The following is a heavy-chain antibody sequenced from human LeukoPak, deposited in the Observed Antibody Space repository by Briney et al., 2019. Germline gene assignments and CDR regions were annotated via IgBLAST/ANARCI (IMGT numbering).Heavy chain of an antibody. CDR3: ARVLSGITIFGVVLDV. D-gene: IGHD3-3*01. CDR2: IIPIFGTA. J-gene: IGHJ6*02. CDR1: GGTFSSYA. V-gene: IGHV1-69*01. Sequence: SAKVSCKASGGTFSSYAISWVRQAPGQGLEWMGGIIPIFGTANYAQKFQGRVTITADESTSTAYMELSSLRSEDTAVYYCARVLSGITIFGVVLDVWGQGTTVTVSS.